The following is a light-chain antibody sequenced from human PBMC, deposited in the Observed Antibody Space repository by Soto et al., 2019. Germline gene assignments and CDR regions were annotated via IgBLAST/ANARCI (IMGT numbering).Light chain of an antibody. CDR3: QQYYSLPLT. CDR1: QSVLYDSNNKNY. CDR2: WAS. Sequence: DIVMSQSPDSLAASLGERATINCKSSQSVLYDSNNKNYLAWYQQKPGQPPKLLIYWASMRESGVPYRFSGSGSGTDFTLTITSLQAEDVAVYYCQQYYSLPLTFGGGTKVEIK. J-gene: IGKJ4*01. V-gene: IGKV4-1*01.